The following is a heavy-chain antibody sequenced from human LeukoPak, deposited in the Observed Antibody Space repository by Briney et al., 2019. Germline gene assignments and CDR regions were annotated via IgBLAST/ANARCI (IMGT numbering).Heavy chain of an antibody. Sequence: GGSLRLSCTASGFTFGNYAMSWFRQAPGKGLEWVSAISGSGGSTYYADSVKGRFTISRDNSKNTLYLQMNSLRVEDTAVYYCAKPGWLDSKTPGYYFDYWGQGTLVTVSS. CDR3: AKPGWLDSKTPGYYFDY. D-gene: IGHD6-19*01. CDR1: GFTFGNYA. J-gene: IGHJ4*02. V-gene: IGHV3-23*01. CDR2: ISGSGGST.